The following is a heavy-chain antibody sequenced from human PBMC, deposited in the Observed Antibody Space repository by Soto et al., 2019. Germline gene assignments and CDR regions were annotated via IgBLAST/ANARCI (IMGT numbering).Heavy chain of an antibody. Sequence: GGSLRLSCAASGFTFSNYSMNWVRQAPGKGLEWVSSISSSSSYIYYADSVKGRFTISRDNAKNSLYLQMNSLRAEDTAVYYCARDRSITIFGVVPVWFDPWGQGTLVTVSS. CDR3: ARDRSITIFGVVPVWFDP. D-gene: IGHD3-3*01. V-gene: IGHV3-21*01. CDR1: GFTFSNYS. J-gene: IGHJ5*02. CDR2: ISSSSSYI.